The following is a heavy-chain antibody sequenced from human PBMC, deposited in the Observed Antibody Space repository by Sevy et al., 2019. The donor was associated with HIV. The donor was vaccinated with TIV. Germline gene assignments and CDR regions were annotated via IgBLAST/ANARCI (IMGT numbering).Heavy chain of an antibody. Sequence: GGSLRLSCTASGVIFNSYVISWVRQAPGKGLEWVSTISGSGGSTYYAESVKGRLTVSRDNSKNTVYLQMDSLRDEDTAVYYCAKESRSGYLSWGQGTLVTVSS. CDR2: ISGSGGST. CDR1: GVIFNSYV. CDR3: AKESRSGYLS. D-gene: IGHD3-3*01. V-gene: IGHV3-23*01. J-gene: IGHJ5*02.